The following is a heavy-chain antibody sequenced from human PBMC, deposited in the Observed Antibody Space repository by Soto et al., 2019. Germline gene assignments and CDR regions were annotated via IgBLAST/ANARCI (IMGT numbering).Heavy chain of an antibody. V-gene: IGHV4-59*01. CDR1: GGSISSYY. Sequence: PSETLSLTCTVSGGSISSYYWSWIRQPPGKGLEWIGYIYYSGSTNYNPSLKSRVTISVDTSKNQFSLKLSSVTAADTAVYYCARDLSFGTLRWDWFDLWGQGTLVTVSS. CDR2: IYYSGST. J-gene: IGHJ5*02. D-gene: IGHD5-12*01. CDR3: ARDLSFGTLRWDWFDL.